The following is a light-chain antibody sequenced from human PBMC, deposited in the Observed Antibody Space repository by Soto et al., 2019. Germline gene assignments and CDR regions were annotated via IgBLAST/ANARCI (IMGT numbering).Light chain of an antibody. CDR2: DAS. CDR3: QQFNSYPT. J-gene: IGKJ4*01. Sequence: AIQLTQSPSSLSASVGDRVTITCRASQGISSALAWYQQKPGKTPELLIYDASSLQSGVTSRFSGSGSGTDFTLTISSLQPADFATYYCQQFNSYPTFGGGTKVEIK. V-gene: IGKV1-13*02. CDR1: QGISSA.